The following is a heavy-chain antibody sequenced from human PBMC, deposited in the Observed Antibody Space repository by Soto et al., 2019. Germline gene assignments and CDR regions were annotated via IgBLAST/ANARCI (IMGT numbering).Heavy chain of an antibody. CDR3: AAQDRNFDY. V-gene: IGHV3-7*05. CDR1: GFTFSSYW. Sequence: GGSLRLSCAPSGFTFSSYWMSWVRQAPGKGPEWVANIRSDGKETHYADSVRGRFTISRDNAKNSLYLQMNSLRVEDSAVYYCAAQDRNFDYWGQGTLVTVSS. CDR2: IRSDGKET. J-gene: IGHJ4*02.